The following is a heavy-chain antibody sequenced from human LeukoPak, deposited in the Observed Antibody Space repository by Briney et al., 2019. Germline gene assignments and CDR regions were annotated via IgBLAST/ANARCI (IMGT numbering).Heavy chain of an antibody. Sequence: ASVKVSCKASGYIFTGYYLCWVRQAPGQGLGWMGWINPNGGATRYAQKFQGRVTLTCDTSIRTTYMELSSLTSDDTAVYYCARDERYSDADHHYPDLGYWGQGTLVTVSS. V-gene: IGHV1-2*02. CDR2: INPNGGAT. CDR3: ARDERYSDADHHYPDLGY. CDR1: GYIFTGYY. D-gene: IGHD3-16*01. J-gene: IGHJ4*02.